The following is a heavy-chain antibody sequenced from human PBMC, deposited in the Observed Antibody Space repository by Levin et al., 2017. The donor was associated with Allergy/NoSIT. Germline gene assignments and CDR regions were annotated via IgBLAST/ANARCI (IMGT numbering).Heavy chain of an antibody. J-gene: IGHJ4*02. V-gene: IGHV4-59*01. CDR1: GGSISSYY. Sequence: PSETLSLTCTVSGGSISSYYWSWIRQPPGKGLEWIGYIYYSGSTNYNPSLKSRVTISVDTSKNQFSLKLSSVTAADTAVYYCARGPDIAVAAGGHYFDYWGQGTLVTVSS. D-gene: IGHD6-19*01. CDR3: ARGPDIAVAAGGHYFDY. CDR2: IYYSGST.